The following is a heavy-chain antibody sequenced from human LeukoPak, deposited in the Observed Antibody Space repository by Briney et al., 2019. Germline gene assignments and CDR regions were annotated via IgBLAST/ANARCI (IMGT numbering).Heavy chain of an antibody. Sequence: GGSLRLSCAASGFTFSSYWMSWVRQAPGKGLEWVANIKQDGSEKYYVDSVKGRFTISRDNAKNSLYLQMNSLRAEDTALYYCARDKDVGATLFDYWGQGTLITVSS. CDR3: ARDKDVGATLFDY. J-gene: IGHJ4*02. CDR2: IKQDGSEK. D-gene: IGHD1-26*01. V-gene: IGHV3-7*01. CDR1: GFTFSSYW.